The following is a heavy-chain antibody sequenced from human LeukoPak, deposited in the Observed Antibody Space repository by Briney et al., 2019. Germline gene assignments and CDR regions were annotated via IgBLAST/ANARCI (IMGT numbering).Heavy chain of an antibody. Sequence: PGRSLRLSCAPSGLTFSRHGMHWVRQAPGKGLEWVAIISNDGSRKYYAHSVEGRFTISRDNSKNTLYLQMDSLRAEDTAVYYCARDRAWNYFDYWGQGTLVTVSS. CDR2: ISNDGSRK. V-gene: IGHV3-30*03. CDR3: ARDRAWNYFDY. J-gene: IGHJ4*02. D-gene: IGHD3-3*01. CDR1: GLTFSRHG.